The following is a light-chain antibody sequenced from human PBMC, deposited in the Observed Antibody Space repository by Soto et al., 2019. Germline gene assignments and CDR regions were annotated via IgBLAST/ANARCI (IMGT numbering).Light chain of an antibody. V-gene: IGKV3-20*01. CDR2: DVS. CDR1: QSVSSIY. Sequence: EIVLTQSPGTLSLSPGERATLSCRASQSVSSIYLAWYQQKPGQAPRLLIYDVSSRATGIPDRFSGSGSGTDFTLTISRLEPEDFAVYYCQQSGSSPGTFGKGTKV. CDR3: QQSGSSPGT. J-gene: IGKJ1*01.